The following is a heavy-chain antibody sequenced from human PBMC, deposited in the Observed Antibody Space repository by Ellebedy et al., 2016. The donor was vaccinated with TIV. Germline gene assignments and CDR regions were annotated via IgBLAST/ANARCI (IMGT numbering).Heavy chain of an antibody. V-gene: IGHV1-18*04. J-gene: IGHJ4*02. CDR3: ARDPNPSDIVVVVGGDY. D-gene: IGHD2-15*01. CDR2: ISAYNGNT. CDR1: SYTFTSYG. Sequence: ASVKVSXKASSYTFTSYGISWVRQAPGQGLEWMGWISAYNGNTNYAQKLQGRVTMTRDTSTSTVYMELSSLRSEDTAVYYCARDPNPSDIVVVVGGDYWGQGTLVTVSS.